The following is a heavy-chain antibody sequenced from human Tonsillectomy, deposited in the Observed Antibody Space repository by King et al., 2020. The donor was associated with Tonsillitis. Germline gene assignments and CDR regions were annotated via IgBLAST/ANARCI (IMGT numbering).Heavy chain of an antibody. CDR1: GYTFTSYF. Sequence: VQLVESGAEVEKPGASVMLSCKASGYTFTSYFMHWVRQAPGQGLEWMGIINPSGGSTTYAHKFQGRVTMTRETSTSTVYMELSSLRSEDTAVYYCARLTNNYGDYEGAFDIWGQGTLVTVSS. CDR2: INPSGGST. CDR3: ARLTNNYGDYEGAFDI. J-gene: IGHJ3*02. V-gene: IGHV1-46*01. D-gene: IGHD4-17*01.